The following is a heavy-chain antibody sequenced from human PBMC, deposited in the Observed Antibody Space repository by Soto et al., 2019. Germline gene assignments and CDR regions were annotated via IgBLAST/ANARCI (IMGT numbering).Heavy chain of an antibody. Sequence: EVQLVESGGGLVQPGGSLRLSCEASGFTFRNYDMHWVRQRTGKGLECVSGISAAGDPDYADSVEGRFTISRENAQNSFFLQRNRLRVVDTAVYYCSRTDRDFYGLYVWGQGTTVIVSS. CDR1: GFTFRNYD. CDR2: ISAAGDP. V-gene: IGHV3-13*05. J-gene: IGHJ6*02. CDR3: SRTDRDFYGLYV.